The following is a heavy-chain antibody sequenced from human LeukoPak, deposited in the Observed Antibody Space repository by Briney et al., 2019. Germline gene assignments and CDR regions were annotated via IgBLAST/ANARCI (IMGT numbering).Heavy chain of an antibody. CDR3: AKDDTSGYYYLRG. CDR2: ISGSGGST. V-gene: IGHV3-23*01. D-gene: IGHD3-22*01. CDR1: GFTFSNYA. Sequence: GGSLRLSCAASGFTFSNYAMSWVRQAPGKGLEWVSVISGSGGSTYYADSVKGRFTISRDNSKNTLCLQMNSLRAEDTAVYYCAKDDTSGYYYLRGWGQGTLVTVSS. J-gene: IGHJ4*02.